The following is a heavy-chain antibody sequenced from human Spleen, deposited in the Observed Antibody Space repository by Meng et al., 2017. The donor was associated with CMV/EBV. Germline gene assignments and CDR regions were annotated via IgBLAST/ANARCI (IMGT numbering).Heavy chain of an antibody. CDR3: ARDMGPDYGGNSDY. Sequence: GGSLRLSCAASGFTFSSYWMHWVRQAPGKGLEWVGRMKSKTDGGTTDYAAPVKGRFTISRDDSENTLYLQMNSLRAEDTAVYYCARDMGPDYGGNSDYWGQGTLVTVSS. V-gene: IGHV3-15*01. CDR2: MKSKTDGGTT. CDR1: GFTFSSYW. J-gene: IGHJ4*02. D-gene: IGHD4-23*01.